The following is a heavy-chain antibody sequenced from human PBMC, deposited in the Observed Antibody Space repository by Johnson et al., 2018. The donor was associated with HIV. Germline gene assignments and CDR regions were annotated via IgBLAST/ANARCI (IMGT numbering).Heavy chain of an antibody. CDR1: GFTVRSNY. D-gene: IGHD1-26*01. V-gene: IGHV3-66*01. J-gene: IGHJ3*02. CDR2: IYSDGNT. CDR3: AVGAADAFDI. Sequence: RLVESGGGLVQPGGSLRLSCAASGFTVRSNYMSWVRQAPGKGLEWGSVIYSDGNTYYADSVKGRFTISRDNSKTTLYLQMNSLRAEDTAVYYCAVGAADAFDIWGQGTMVTVSS.